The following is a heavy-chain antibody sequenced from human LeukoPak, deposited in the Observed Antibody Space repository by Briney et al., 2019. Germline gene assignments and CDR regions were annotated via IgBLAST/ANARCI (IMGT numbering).Heavy chain of an antibody. CDR1: GYTFGNYG. CDR2: ISGFNGNT. V-gene: IGHV1-18*01. D-gene: IGHD3-3*01. CDR3: ARDLEWLYPGGAFDI. Sequence: GASVKVSCKAAGYTFGNYGIKWVRQAPGQGLEWVGWISGFNGNTNYAQNFHDRVTMTTDTSTTTAYMELRNLRSDDTAVYYCARDLEWLYPGGAFDIWGQGTMVTVSS. J-gene: IGHJ3*02.